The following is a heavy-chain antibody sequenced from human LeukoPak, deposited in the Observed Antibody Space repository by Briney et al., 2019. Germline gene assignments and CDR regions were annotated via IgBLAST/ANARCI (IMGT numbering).Heavy chain of an antibody. CDR3: AKGLINDWSALED. CDR2: ISGGGGTT. Sequence: PGGSLRLSCTASGFTFSSYAMTWVRQAPGKGLDWVSAISGGGGTTYYADSVRGRFTISRDNSKNTLYLQMNSLRAEDTAVYYCAKGLINDWSALEDWGQGTLVTVSS. V-gene: IGHV3-23*01. CDR1: GFTFSSYA. D-gene: IGHD3-9*01. J-gene: IGHJ4*02.